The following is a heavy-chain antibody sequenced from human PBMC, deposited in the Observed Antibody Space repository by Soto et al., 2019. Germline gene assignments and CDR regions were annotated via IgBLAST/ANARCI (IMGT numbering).Heavy chain of an antibody. CDR3: AKAPDYYYDRSDYFDY. J-gene: IGHJ4*02. V-gene: IGHV3-23*01. D-gene: IGHD3-22*01. CDR1: GFACSGCS. CDR2: ISGSGGST. Sequence: GSLRLSCADSGFACSGCSLSWAPYPPGKGLEWVSAISGSGGSTYYADSVKGRFTISRDNSKNTLYLQMNSLRAEDTAVYYCAKAPDYYYDRSDYFDYWGQGTLVTVSS.